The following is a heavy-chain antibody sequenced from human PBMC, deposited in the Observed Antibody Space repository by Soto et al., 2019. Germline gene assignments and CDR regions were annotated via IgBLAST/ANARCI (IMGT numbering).Heavy chain of an antibody. CDR1: GGSISSGDYY. D-gene: IGHD2-15*01. CDR2: IYYSGST. Sequence: QVQLQESGPGLVKPSQTLSLTCTVSGGSISSGDYYWSWIRQPPGKGLEWIGYIYYSGSTYYNPSLRRRVTISVDTSKNQFSLQLSSVTAADTAVYYCARAADCSGGSCYFFLGYWGQGPLVTVSS. CDR3: ARAADCSGGSCYFFLGY. V-gene: IGHV4-30-4*01. J-gene: IGHJ4*02.